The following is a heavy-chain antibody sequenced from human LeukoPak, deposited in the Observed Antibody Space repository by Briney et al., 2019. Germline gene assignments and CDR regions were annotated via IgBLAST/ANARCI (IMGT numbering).Heavy chain of an antibody. D-gene: IGHD6-6*01. CDR3: ARGQVKIPRLDPRRSSYFYGLDV. V-gene: IGHV4-34*01. Sequence: SETLSLTCAVSGESFNDYYWNWIRQPPGKGLEWIGDIIHSGGTNYNPSLKSRVTLSVDSSKKQFSLKMTSVTAADTAVYYCARGQVKIPRLDPRRSSYFYGLDVWGLGTTVTVSS. CDR2: IIHSGGT. J-gene: IGHJ6*02. CDR1: GESFNDYY.